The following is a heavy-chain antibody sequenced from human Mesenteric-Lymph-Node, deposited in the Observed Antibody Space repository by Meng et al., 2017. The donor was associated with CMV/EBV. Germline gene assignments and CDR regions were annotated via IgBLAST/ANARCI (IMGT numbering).Heavy chain of an antibody. D-gene: IGHD6-6*01. CDR1: GFTFTMYT. V-gene: IGHV3-21*06. Sequence: GESLKISCAASGFTFTMYTMNWVRQAPGKGLEWVSSISSSSNYIDYADSVKGRFTVFRDNAKNSLYLQMNNLRAEDTAVYYCAREAGIPALPFYWGQGTLVTVSS. CDR3: AREAGIPALPFY. CDR2: ISSSSNYI. J-gene: IGHJ4*02.